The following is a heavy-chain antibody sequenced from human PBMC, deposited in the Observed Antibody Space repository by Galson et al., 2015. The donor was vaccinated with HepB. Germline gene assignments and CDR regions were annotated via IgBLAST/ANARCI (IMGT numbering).Heavy chain of an antibody. J-gene: IGHJ3*02. D-gene: IGHD6-19*01. V-gene: IGHV3-9*01. CDR2: ISWNSGSI. CDR1: GFTFDGHA. CDR3: AKDKIAVAGTGGGFDI. Sequence: SLRLSCAASGFTFDGHAMHWVRQAPGKGLEWVSGISWNSGSIDYADSVKGRFTTSRDNAKNSLYLQMNSLRAEDTALYYCAKDKIAVAGTGGGFDIWGQGTMVTVSS.